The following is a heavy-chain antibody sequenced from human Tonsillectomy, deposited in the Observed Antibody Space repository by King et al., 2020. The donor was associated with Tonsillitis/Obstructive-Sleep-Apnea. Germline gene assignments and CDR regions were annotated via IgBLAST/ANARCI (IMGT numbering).Heavy chain of an antibody. D-gene: IGHD1-26*01. CDR3: ARIEVGATEGAFDI. CDR1: GFSLSTSGMC. CDR2: IDWDDDK. Sequence: TLKESGPALVKPTQTLTLTCTFSGFSLSTSGMCVSWIRQPPGKALEWLARIDWDDDKYYSTSLKTRLTISKDTSKNQVVLTMTNMDPVDTATYYCARIEVGATEGAFDIWGQGTWSPSLQ. V-gene: IGHV2-70*11. J-gene: IGHJ3*02.